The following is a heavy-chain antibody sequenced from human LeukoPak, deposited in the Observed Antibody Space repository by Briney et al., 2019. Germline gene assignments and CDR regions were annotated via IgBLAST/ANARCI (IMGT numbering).Heavy chain of an antibody. V-gene: IGHV4-59*01. J-gene: IGHJ4*02. Sequence: SETLSLTCTVSGGSISSYYWSWIRQPPGKGLEWIGYIYYSGSTNYNPSLKSRVTISVDTSKNQFSLKLSSVTAADTAVYYCARGSVAGLWYFDYWGQGTLVTVSS. CDR2: IYYSGST. CDR1: GGSISSYY. D-gene: IGHD6-19*01. CDR3: ARGSVAGLWYFDY.